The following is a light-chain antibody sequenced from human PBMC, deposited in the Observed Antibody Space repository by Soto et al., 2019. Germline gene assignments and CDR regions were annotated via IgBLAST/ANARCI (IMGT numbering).Light chain of an antibody. J-gene: IGLJ2*01. V-gene: IGLV1-51*01. Sequence: QSVLTQPPSVYAAPGQTVTISCSGSSSNIGNNYVSWYQQLPGTAPKLLIYDNNKRPSGIPDRFSGSKSGTSATLGITGLQTGDEADYYCGTWDSSLSAKVFGGGTKLTVL. CDR1: SSNIGNNY. CDR2: DNN. CDR3: GTWDSSLSAKV.